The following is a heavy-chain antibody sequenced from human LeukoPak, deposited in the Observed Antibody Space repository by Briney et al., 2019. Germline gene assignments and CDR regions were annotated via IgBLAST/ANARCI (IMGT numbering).Heavy chain of an antibody. CDR2: GPARNKPNICST. CDR1: GFTFSDHH. J-gene: IGHJ4*02. CDR3: ARVITTDRGWYTFDL. D-gene: IGHD6-19*01. V-gene: IGHV3-72*01. Sequence: PGGSLRLSCEGSGFTFSDHHMDWVRQAPGMGREWVGHGPARNKPNICSTQYAASVRGRFTISGDDSKNSLYLQIMSLRTEDTAMYYCARVITTDRGWYTFDLWGQGVLVTVSS.